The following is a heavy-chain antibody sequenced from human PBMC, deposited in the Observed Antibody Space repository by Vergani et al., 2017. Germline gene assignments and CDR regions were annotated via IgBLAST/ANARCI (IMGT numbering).Heavy chain of an antibody. Sequence: EVPLEQSGAAVKKPGESLEISCKGSGYSFSRNWIAWVRERPGQGLEWMGMIYPGNSETRNNPSFRGQVTMSVDKSISTAYLQWSSLKASDSAIYYCARHARYSDVTGNYVYYGMDVWGQGTSVIVSS. D-gene: IGHD3-16*01. V-gene: IGHV5-51*01. J-gene: IGHJ6*02. CDR1: GYSFSRNW. CDR3: ARHARYSDVTGNYVYYGMDV. CDR2: IYPGNSET.